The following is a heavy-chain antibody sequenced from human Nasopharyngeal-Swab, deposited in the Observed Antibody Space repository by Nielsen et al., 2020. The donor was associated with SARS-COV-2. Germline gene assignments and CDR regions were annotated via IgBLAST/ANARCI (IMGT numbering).Heavy chain of an antibody. CDR2: IYHGDSDT. J-gene: IGHJ3*02. V-gene: IGHV5-51*01. Sequence: GESLKISCKGSGYSFTSYWIGWVRQMPGKGLEWMGIIYHGDSDTGYSPSFQGQVTISADKSISTAYLQWSSLKASDTAMYYCARHVGSSWYLDAFDIWGQGTMVTVSS. CDR1: GYSFTSYW. CDR3: ARHVGSSWYLDAFDI. D-gene: IGHD6-13*01.